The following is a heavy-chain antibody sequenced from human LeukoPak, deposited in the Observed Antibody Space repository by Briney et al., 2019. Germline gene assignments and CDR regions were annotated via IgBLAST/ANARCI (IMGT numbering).Heavy chain of an antibody. J-gene: IGHJ4*02. V-gene: IGHV1-69*05. CDR3: ARVARPTYYYDSSGYYFDY. CDR1: GGTFSSYA. CDR2: IIPIFGTA. D-gene: IGHD3-22*01. Sequence: GSSVKVSCKASGGTFSSYAISWVRQAPGQGLEWMGRIIPIFGTANYAQKFQGRVTITTDESTSTAYMELSSLRSEDTAVYYCARVARPTYYYDSSGYYFDYWGQGTLVTVSS.